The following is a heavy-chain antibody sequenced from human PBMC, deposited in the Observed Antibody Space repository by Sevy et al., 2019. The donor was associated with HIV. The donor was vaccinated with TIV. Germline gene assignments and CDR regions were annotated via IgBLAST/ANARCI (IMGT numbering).Heavy chain of an antibody. CDR2: TRNKANSYTT. CDR1: GFTFSDHY. D-gene: IGHD3-16*01. V-gene: IGHV3-72*01. CDR3: ARSHNGGFDY. J-gene: IGHJ4*02. Sequence: GGSLRLSCAASGFTFSDHYMDWVRQAPGKGLEWVGRTRNKANSYTTEYAASVKGRFTISRDDSKNSLYLQMNSLKTEDTAVYYCARSHNGGFDYWGQGTLVTVSS.